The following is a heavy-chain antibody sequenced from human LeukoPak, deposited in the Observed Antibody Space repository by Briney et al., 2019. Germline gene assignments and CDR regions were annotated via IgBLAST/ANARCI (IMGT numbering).Heavy chain of an antibody. V-gene: IGHV1-8*02. CDR3: ARRPDDYVGGIYRPNPFDY. D-gene: IGHD3-16*02. CDR1: GYTFTSYG. Sequence: ASVKVSCKASGYTFTSYGISWVRQAPGQGLEWMGWMNPNSGNTGYAQKFQGRVTMTRNTSISTAYMELSSLRSEDTAVYYCARRPDDYVGGIYRPNPFDYGGRGPWVTVPS. CDR2: MNPNSGNT. J-gene: IGHJ4*02.